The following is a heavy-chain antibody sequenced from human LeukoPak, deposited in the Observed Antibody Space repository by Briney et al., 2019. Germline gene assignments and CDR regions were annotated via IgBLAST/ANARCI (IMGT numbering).Heavy chain of an antibody. CDR3: ARGLRGYSSGWYPG. CDR1: GYTFTNYA. Sequence: ASVKVSCKASGYTFTNYAMNWVRQAPGQGLEWMGWMNTNTGNPTYAQGFTGRFVFSLDTSVSTAYLQISSLKAEDTAVYYCARGLRGYSSGWYPGWGQGTLVTVSS. J-gene: IGHJ4*02. D-gene: IGHD6-19*01. V-gene: IGHV7-4-1*02. CDR2: MNTNTGNP.